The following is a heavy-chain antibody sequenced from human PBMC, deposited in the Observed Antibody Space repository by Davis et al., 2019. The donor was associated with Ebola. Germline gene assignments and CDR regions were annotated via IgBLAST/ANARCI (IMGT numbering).Heavy chain of an antibody. CDR2: ISSGSDYI. CDR3: AKDRDAAAGFD. D-gene: IGHD6-13*01. J-gene: IGHJ4*02. V-gene: IGHV3-21*01. Sequence: GESLKISCVASGFTFSTYSMNWVRQAPGKGLEWVSSISSGSDYIYYADSVKGRFTVSRDNAENSLYLQLNSLRVEDTAVYSCAKDRDAAAGFDWGQGTLVTVSS. CDR1: GFTFSTYS.